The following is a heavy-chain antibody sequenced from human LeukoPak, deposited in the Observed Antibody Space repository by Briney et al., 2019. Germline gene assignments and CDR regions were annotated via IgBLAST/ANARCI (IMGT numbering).Heavy chain of an antibody. CDR3: ARRNYYGSGPWYFDL. Sequence: PGGSLRLSCAASGFTFSSYAMHWVRQAPGKGLEYVSAISSNGGSTYYANSVKGRFTISRDNPKNTLYLQMGSLRAEDMAVYYCARRNYYGSGPWYFDLWGRGTLVTVSS. D-gene: IGHD3-10*01. J-gene: IGHJ2*01. CDR2: ISSNGGST. CDR1: GFTFSSYA. V-gene: IGHV3-64*01.